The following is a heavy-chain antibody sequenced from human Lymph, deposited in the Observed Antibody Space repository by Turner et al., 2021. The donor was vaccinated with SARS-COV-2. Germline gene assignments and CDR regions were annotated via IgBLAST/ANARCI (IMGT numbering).Heavy chain of an antibody. CDR1: GFPFTSSG. D-gene: IGHD6-13*01. CDR3: ARGSAGGDV. CDR2: IWYDGSNK. Sequence: QVQLVESGGGVVEPGRSLRLSCAASGFPFTSSGMHWVRQALGKGLEWVAFIWYDGSNKNYADSVKGRFTISRDNSKNTLYLQMNSLRAEDTAVYYCARGSAGGDVWGQGTTVTVSS. J-gene: IGHJ6*02. V-gene: IGHV3-33*01.